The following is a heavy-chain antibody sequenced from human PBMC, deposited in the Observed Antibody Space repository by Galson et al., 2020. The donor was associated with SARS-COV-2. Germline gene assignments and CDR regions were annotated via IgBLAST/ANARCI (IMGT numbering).Heavy chain of an antibody. D-gene: IGHD1-26*01. CDR1: GFTFSSYE. Sequence: PGGSLRLSCGASGFTFSSYEMNLVRQAPGKGLEWVSYISRSGSTKYYADSVKGRFTISRDNAKNSLYLQMNSLRAEDTAVYYCARDGVGATTMEDYFDYWGQGTLVTVSS. CDR3: ARDGVGATTMEDYFDY. J-gene: IGHJ4*02. CDR2: ISRSGSTK. V-gene: IGHV3-48*03.